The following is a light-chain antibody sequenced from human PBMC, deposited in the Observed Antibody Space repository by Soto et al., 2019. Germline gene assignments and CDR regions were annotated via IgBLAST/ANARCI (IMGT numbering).Light chain of an antibody. CDR1: QSISSW. J-gene: IGKJ1*01. Sequence: DIQMTQSPSTLSASVGDRVTLTCRASQSISSWLAWYQQKPGKAPKLLIYDASTLESGAPTRVSGSGSGTEFTLTISRRQPDVFATYFCQQDKSYSSGGTFGRGTKVELK. V-gene: IGKV1-5*01. CDR3: QQDKSYSSGGT. CDR2: DAS.